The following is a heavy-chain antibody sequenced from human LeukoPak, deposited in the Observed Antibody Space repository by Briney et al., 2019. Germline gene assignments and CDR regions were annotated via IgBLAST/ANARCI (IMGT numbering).Heavy chain of an antibody. CDR1: GGSISSYY. V-gene: IGHV4-59*01. CDR3: ARFYGSGSLDAFDI. Sequence: SETLSLTCTVSGGSISSYYWSWIRQPPGEGLEWIGYIYYSGSTNYNPSLKSRVTISVDTSKNQFSLKLSSVTAADPAVYYCARFYGSGSLDAFDIWGQGTMVTVSS. J-gene: IGHJ3*02. CDR2: IYYSGST. D-gene: IGHD3-10*01.